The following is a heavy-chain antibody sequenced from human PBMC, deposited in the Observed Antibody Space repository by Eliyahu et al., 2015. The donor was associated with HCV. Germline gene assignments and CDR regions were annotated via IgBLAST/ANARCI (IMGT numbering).Heavy chain of an antibody. CDR1: GGXFSGYF. J-gene: IGHJ5*02. D-gene: IGHD5-24*01. V-gene: IGHV4-34*02. Sequence: QVHLQQWGAALLKPTETLSLTXAVSGGXFSGYFWTXXRXXPGKGLXWIGDINHGGSTNYNPSLKSRATISADASKKQFSLRLRSVSAADTAIYYCARGLITTLNPGFDPWGQGTLVTVSS. CDR2: INHGGST. CDR3: ARGLITTLNPGFDP.